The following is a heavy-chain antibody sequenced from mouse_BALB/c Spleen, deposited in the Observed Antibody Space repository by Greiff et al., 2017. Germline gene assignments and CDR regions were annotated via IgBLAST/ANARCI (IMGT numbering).Heavy chain of an antibody. V-gene: IGHV1S81*02. CDR2: INPSNGGT. J-gene: IGHJ3*01. Sequence: QVQLKQSGAELVKPGASVKLSCKASGYTFTSYYMYWVKQRPGQGLEWIGEINPSNGGTNFNEKFKSKATLTVDKSSSTAYMQLSSLTSEDSAVYYCTVTGTFAYWGQGTLVTVSA. CDR1: GYTFTSYY. D-gene: IGHD4-1*01. CDR3: TVTGTFAY.